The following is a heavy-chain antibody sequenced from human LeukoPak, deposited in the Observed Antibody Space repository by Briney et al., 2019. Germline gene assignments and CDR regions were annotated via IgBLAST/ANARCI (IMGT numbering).Heavy chain of an antibody. CDR1: GGSISSGNNY. CDR2: IHYSGGGSS. J-gene: IGHJ4*02. Sequence: SETLSLTCTASGGSISSGNNYWGWIRQPPGKGLEWIGTIHYSGGGSSYYNPSLKSRVTISVDTSKNQFSLKLSSVTAADTAVYYCARDSCTGGSCYSEGLYWGQGTLVTVSS. D-gene: IGHD2-15*01. CDR3: ARDSCTGGSCYSEGLY. V-gene: IGHV4-39*07.